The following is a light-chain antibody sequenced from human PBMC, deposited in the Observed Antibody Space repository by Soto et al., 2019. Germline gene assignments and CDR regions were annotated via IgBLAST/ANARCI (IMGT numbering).Light chain of an antibody. CDR2: AAS. Sequence: DIQMTQSPSSLSASVGDRVTITCRASQGIRNDLGWYQQKPGKAPKRLIYAASSLQSGVPSSFSGSGSGTEFTLTINSLQPEDFATFYCQQRNTYLLTFGGRTKVEIK. CDR3: QQRNTYLLT. J-gene: IGKJ4*01. CDR1: QGIRND. V-gene: IGKV1-17*01.